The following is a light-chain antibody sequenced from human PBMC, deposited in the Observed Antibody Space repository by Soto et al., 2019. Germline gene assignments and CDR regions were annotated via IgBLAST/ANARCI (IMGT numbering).Light chain of an antibody. V-gene: IGLV2-23*01. CDR2: EAN. CDR1: SSDVGSYNL. J-gene: IGLJ2*01. CDR3: SSYAGYSTSVV. Sequence: QSVLTQPASVSGSPGQSITISCTGTSSDVGSYNLVSWYQQRPGKAPKLIIYEANKRPSGVSNRFSGSKSGNTASLTISGLQAEDEAEYYCSSYAGYSTSVVFGGGTKLTVL.